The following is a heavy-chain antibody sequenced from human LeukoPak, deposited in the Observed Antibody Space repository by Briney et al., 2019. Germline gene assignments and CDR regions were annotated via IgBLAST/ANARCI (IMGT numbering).Heavy chain of an antibody. Sequence: GASVKVSCKASGYTFTSYYMHWVRQAPGQGLEWMGWISAYNGNTNYAQKLQGRVTMTTDTSTSTAYMELRSLRSDDTAVYYCAREYCSSTSCYLNWFDPWGQGTLVTVSS. D-gene: IGHD2-2*01. CDR1: GYTFTSYY. V-gene: IGHV1-18*04. CDR3: AREYCSSTSCYLNWFDP. J-gene: IGHJ5*02. CDR2: ISAYNGNT.